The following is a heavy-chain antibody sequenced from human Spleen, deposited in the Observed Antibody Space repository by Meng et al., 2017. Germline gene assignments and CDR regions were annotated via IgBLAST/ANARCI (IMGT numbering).Heavy chain of an antibody. D-gene: IGHD4-11*01. Sequence: SETLSLTCNVSAFPISSGYYWGWIRQPPGKGLEWIGSFSQSGSTYYNPSLKSRVTISVDTSKNNLSLKLSSVTAADSAVYYCARGPTTMAHDFDYWGQGTLVTVSS. CDR1: AFPISSGYY. CDR3: ARGPTTMAHDFDY. CDR2: FSQSGST. J-gene: IGHJ4*02. V-gene: IGHV4-38-2*02.